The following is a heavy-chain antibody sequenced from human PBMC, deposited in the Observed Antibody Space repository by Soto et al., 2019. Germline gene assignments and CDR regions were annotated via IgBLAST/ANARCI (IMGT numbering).Heavy chain of an antibody. J-gene: IGHJ4*02. D-gene: IGHD3-10*01. CDR3: GCLAWFGDPVPPFDC. CDR2: ISSSGGST. CDR1: GFTFNTYA. V-gene: IGHV3-23*01. Sequence: EVQLLESGGGLVQPGGSLRLSCAASGFTFNTYAMSWVRQAPGKGLEWVSGISSSGGSTNHADSVKGRFIISRDNSKNMVYLQVDSLRAEDMAVYYCGCLAWFGDPVPPFDCWGQGIVVTVSS.